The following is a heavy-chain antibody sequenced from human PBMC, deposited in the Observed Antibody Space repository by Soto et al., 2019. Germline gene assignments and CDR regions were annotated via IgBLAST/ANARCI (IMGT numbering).Heavy chain of an antibody. CDR3: ARDRFDAFDI. Sequence: ETLSLTCTVSCGSISSYYWSWIRQPPGKVLEWIGYIYYSGSTNYNPSLKSRVTISVDTSKNQFSLKLSSVTAADTAVYYCARDRFDAFDIWGQGTMVIVSS. V-gene: IGHV4-59*01. J-gene: IGHJ3*02. CDR2: IYYSGST. CDR1: CGSISSYY.